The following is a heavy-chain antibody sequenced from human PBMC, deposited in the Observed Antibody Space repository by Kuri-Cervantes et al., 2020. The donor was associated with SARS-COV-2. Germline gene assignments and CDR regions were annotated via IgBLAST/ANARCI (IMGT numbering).Heavy chain of an antibody. Sequence: GESLKISCAASGFTFSSYSMNWARQAPGKGLEWVSSISSSSSYIYYADSVKGRFTISRDNAKNSLYLQMNSLRADDTAVYYCTRDQRSGNMDVWGQGTTVTVSS. CDR1: GFTFSSYS. CDR2: ISSSSSYI. V-gene: IGHV3-21*01. J-gene: IGHJ6*02. D-gene: IGHD6-25*01. CDR3: TRDQRSGNMDV.